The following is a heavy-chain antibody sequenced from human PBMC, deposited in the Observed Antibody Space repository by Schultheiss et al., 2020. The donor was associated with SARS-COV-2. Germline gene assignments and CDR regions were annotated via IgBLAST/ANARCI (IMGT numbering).Heavy chain of an antibody. Sequence: GGSLRLSCAASGFTFSSYSMNWVRQAPGKGLEWVSAISGSGTSTYYADSVKGRFTISRDNSKNTLYLQMNSLRAEDTAVYYCANLKSRGYWGQGTLVTVSS. V-gene: IGHV3-23*01. CDR3: ANLKSRGY. J-gene: IGHJ4*02. CDR2: ISGSGTST. CDR1: GFTFSSYS.